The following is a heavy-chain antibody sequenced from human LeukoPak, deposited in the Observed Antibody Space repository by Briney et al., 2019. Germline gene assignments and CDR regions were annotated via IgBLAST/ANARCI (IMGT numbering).Heavy chain of an antibody. V-gene: IGHV3-33*01. D-gene: IGHD7-27*01. CDR3: ARAGDILLVSYFHFYGMDV. CDR1: GFTFSSYG. J-gene: IGHJ6*02. Sequence: GGSLRLSCAASGFTFSSYGMHWVRQAPGKGLEWVALIWYDGINKYYADSVKGRFTISRDNSKNTLYLQMNSLRADDTAVYYCARAGDILLVSYFHFYGMDVWGQGTTVIVSS. CDR2: IWYDGINK.